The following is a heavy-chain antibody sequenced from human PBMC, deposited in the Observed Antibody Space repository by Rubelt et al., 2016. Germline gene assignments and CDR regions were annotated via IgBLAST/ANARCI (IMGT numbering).Heavy chain of an antibody. Sequence: EVHLVESGGGLVKPGGSLRLSCAASGFNLGDASMNWVRQAPGKGLEWVGHIESNTYGGTTDYGPAVKGRFTVSGDDAKISLFLQMNSRKTEDTALYFCTTKALTEVNGFDYWGQGTLVTVSS. J-gene: IGHJ4*02. V-gene: IGHV3-15*04. CDR1: GFNLGDAS. CDR3: TTKALTEVNGFDY. CDR2: IESNTYGGTT. D-gene: IGHD3-3*02.